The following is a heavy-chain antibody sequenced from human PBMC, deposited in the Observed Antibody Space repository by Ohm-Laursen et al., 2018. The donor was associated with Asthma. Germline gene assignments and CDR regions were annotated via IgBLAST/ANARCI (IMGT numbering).Heavy chain of an antibody. CDR3: AKVGPHTGKYYYYYGMDV. J-gene: IGHJ6*02. V-gene: IGHV3-21*01. Sequence: SLRLSCAASGFTFSSYWMSWVRQAPGKGLEWVSSISSSSSYIYYADSVKGRFTISRDNAKNSLYLQMNSLRAEDTAVYYCAKVGPHTGKYYYYYGMDVWGQGTTVTVSS. CDR1: GFTFSSYW. CDR2: ISSSSSYI.